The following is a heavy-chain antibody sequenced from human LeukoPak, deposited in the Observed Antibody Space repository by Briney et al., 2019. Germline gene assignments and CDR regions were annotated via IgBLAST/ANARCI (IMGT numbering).Heavy chain of an antibody. CDR1: GGSISSSSYY. D-gene: IGHD6-13*01. V-gene: IGHV4-39*01. J-gene: IGHJ4*02. Sequence: SETLSLTCTVSGGSISSSSYYWGWIRQPPGKGLEWIGSIYYSGSTYYNPSLKSRVTISVDTSKNQFSLKLSSVTAADTAVYYCARHKAAAGTGADYWGQGTLVTVSS. CDR2: IYYSGST. CDR3: ARHKAAAGTGADY.